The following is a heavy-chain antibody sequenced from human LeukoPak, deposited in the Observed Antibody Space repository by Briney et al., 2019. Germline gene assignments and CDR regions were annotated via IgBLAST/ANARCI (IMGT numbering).Heavy chain of an antibody. CDR3: ARADQYSMLVNY. Sequence: SETLSLTCTVSGGSISSHYWSWIRQPPGKGLEWIGYIYYSGSTNYNPSLKSRVTISVDTSKNQFSLKLSSVTAADTAVYYCARADQYSMLVNYWGQGTLVTVSS. CDR2: IYYSGST. J-gene: IGHJ4*02. V-gene: IGHV4-59*11. CDR1: GGSISSHY. D-gene: IGHD3-22*01.